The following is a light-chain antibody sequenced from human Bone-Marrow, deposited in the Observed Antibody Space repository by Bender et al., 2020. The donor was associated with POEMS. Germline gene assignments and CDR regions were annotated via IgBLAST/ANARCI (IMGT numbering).Light chain of an antibody. CDR2: SND. Sequence: IQSPSVTVSPGQTAVITCSGDKLGDEFVCWYQQKPGQSPVIVVYSNDRRPSGIPERFSGSNSGNTAALTISGTQSEDEADYYCQAWDNSIAVFGGGTKLTFL. CDR3: QAWDNSIAV. J-gene: IGLJ3*02. V-gene: IGLV3-1*01. CDR1: KLGDEF.